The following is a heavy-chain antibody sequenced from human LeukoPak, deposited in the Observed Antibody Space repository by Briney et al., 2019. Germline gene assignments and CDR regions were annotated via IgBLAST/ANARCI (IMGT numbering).Heavy chain of an antibody. CDR1: GGSISTHY. V-gene: IGHV4-59*11. D-gene: IGHD6-19*01. CDR3: ASSPYSTGWYYFDY. CDR2: IYYSGRT. J-gene: IGHJ4*02. Sequence: SETLSLTCTVSGGSISTHYWSWIRHPPGKGLEWIGYIYYSGRTNYNPSLKSRVTISVDTSKNQFSLKVTSVTAADTAVYHCASSPYSTGWYYFDYWGQGSLVTVSS.